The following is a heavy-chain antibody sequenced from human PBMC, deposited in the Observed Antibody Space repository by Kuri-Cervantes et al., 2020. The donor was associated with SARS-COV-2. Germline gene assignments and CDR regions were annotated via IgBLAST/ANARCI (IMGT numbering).Heavy chain of an antibody. Sequence: SVKVSCKASGGTFSSYAISWVRQAPGQGLEWMGGIIPIFGTANYAQKFQGRVTITADESTSTVYMELTSLRSDDTAMYYCARDCSGTDCNVIVYALSDWGQGTLVTVSS. D-gene: IGHD2-8*01. CDR2: IIPIFGTA. CDR3: ARDCSGTDCNVIVYALSD. V-gene: IGHV1-69*13. J-gene: IGHJ4*02. CDR1: GGTFSSYA.